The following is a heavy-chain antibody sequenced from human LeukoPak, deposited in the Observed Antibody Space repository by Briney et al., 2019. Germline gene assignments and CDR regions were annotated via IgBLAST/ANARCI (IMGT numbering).Heavy chain of an antibody. CDR2: IHPNSGGT. J-gene: IGHJ5*02. CDR3: ARDLGAVAGQFWFDP. V-gene: IGHV1-2*02. CDR1: GYTFTGYY. D-gene: IGHD6-19*01. Sequence: ASVKVSCKASGYTFTGYYMHWVRQAPGQGLEWMGWIHPNSGGTNSAQKFQGRVTMTRDTSISTAYMELSRLRSDDTAVYYCARDLGAVAGQFWFDPWGQGTLVTVSS.